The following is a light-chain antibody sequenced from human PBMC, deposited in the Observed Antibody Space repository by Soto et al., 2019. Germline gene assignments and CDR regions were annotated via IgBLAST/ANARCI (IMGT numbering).Light chain of an antibody. CDR3: SSYTTSNTRQIV. Sequence: QSALTQPASAPGSPGQSITISCTGTSSDVVGYNYVSWYQHHPGKAPKLIIYDVSNRPSGVSNRFSGSKSGNTASLTISGLQPEDEADYYCSSYTTSNTRQIVFGTGTKVTVL. CDR2: DVS. V-gene: IGLV2-14*03. CDR1: SSDVVGYNY. J-gene: IGLJ1*01.